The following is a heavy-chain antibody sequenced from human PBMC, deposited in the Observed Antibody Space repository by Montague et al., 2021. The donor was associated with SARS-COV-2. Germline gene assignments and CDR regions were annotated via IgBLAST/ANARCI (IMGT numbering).Heavy chain of an antibody. Sequence: SLRLSCAASGLTFSSYAMSWVRQAPGKGLEWVSVSYSGGSSTYYSDSXXGRFTISRDNSKNTLYLQMNSLRAEDTAVYYCAKDLEEFITIFGVVTKSPLGMDVWGQGTTVTVSS. J-gene: IGHJ6*02. CDR1: GLTFSSYA. V-gene: IGHV3-23*03. CDR3: AKDLEEFITIFGVVTKSPLGMDV. D-gene: IGHD3-3*01. CDR2: SYSGGSST.